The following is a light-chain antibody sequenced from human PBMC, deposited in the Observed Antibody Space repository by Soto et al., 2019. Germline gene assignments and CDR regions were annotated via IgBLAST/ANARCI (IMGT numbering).Light chain of an antibody. CDR3: SSYTSSSTYV. J-gene: IGLJ1*01. V-gene: IGLV2-14*01. Sequence: QSALTQPASVSGSPGQSITISCTGTSSYIRGYDYVSWYQQHPGKAPKLMIYEVSNRPSGVSHRFSGSKSDNTASLTISGLQADDEGDYYCSSYTSSSTYVFGTGTKLTVL. CDR1: SSYIRGYDY. CDR2: EVS.